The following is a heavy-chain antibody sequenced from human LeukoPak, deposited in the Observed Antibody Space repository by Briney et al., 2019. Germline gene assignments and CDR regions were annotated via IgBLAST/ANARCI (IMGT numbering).Heavy chain of an antibody. CDR2: ISSSSYI. D-gene: IGHD6-13*01. CDR3: ARDLEQQLGFDY. Sequence: GGSLRLSCAASGFTFSSYSMNWVRQAPGKGLEWVSSISSSSYIYYADSVKGRFTISRDNAKNSLYLQMNSLRAEDTAVYYCARDLEQQLGFDYWGQGTLVTVSS. V-gene: IGHV3-21*01. CDR1: GFTFSSYS. J-gene: IGHJ4*02.